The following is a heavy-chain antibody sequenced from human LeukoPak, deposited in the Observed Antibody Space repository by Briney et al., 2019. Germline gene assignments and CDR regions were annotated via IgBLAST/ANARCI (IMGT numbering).Heavy chain of an antibody. CDR3: ARARGYSYGFDY. CDR2: ISSSISTI. Sequence: GGSLRLSCAASGFTFSSYNMNWVRQVPGDGLEWVSYISSSISTIYYADSVKGRFTISRDNAKNSLYLQMNSLRADDTAVYYCARARGYSYGFDYWGQGTLVTVSS. V-gene: IGHV3-48*01. D-gene: IGHD5-18*01. CDR1: GFTFSSYN. J-gene: IGHJ4*02.